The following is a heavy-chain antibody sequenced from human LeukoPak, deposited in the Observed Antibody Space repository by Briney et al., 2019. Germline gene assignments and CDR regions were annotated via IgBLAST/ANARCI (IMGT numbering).Heavy chain of an antibody. Sequence: GGSLRLSCAASGFTFSSYAMSWVRQAPGKGLEWVSAIRGSGGSTYYAESVKGRFTISRDNSKNTLYLQMNSLRAEDPAVYYCAKEVYGDYVLGPPSSNYYFDYWGQGAQVTVSS. CDR1: GFTFSSYA. D-gene: IGHD4-17*01. CDR2: IRGSGGST. V-gene: IGHV3-23*01. J-gene: IGHJ4*02. CDR3: AKEVYGDYVLGPPSSNYYFDY.